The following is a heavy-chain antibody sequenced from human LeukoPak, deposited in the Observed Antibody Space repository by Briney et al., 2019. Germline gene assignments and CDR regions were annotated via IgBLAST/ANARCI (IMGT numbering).Heavy chain of an antibody. CDR1: GFTFSSYA. CDR2: IYHSGST. D-gene: IGHD3-16*01. V-gene: IGHV4-4*02. Sequence: GSLRLSCSASGFTFSSYAMHWVRQPPGKGLEWIGEIYHSGSTNYNPSLKSRVTISVDKSKNQFSLKLSSVTAADTAVYYCARGRIGGPKAPFDYWGQGTLVTASS. CDR3: ARGRIGGPKAPFDY. J-gene: IGHJ4*02.